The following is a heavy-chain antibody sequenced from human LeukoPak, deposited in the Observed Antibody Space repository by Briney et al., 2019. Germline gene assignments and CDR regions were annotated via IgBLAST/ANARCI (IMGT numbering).Heavy chain of an antibody. CDR2: IYYSVST. V-gene: IGHV4-59*08. D-gene: IGHD1-1*01. J-gene: IGHJ4*02. CDR3: ASPNLGY. CDR1: GGSISSYY. Sequence: PSETLSLTCTVSGGSISSYYCSWIREPPGKGLEWIGDIYYSVSTNYNPSLKSRVTISVDTSKNQFSLKLSSVTAADTAVYYCASPNLGYWGQGTLVTVSS.